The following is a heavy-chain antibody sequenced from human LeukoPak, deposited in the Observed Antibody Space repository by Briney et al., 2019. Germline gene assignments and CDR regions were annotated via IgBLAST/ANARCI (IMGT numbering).Heavy chain of an antibody. V-gene: IGHV4-34*01. CDR1: GGSFSGYY. J-gene: IGHJ4*02. D-gene: IGHD6-13*01. Sequence: SETLSLTCAVYGGSFSGYYWSWIRQPPGKGLEWIGEINHSGSTNYNPSLKSRVTISVDTSKNQFSLKLSSVTAADTAVYYCARGLAAAGYWGQGTLVTVSS. CDR2: INHSGST. CDR3: ARGLAAAGY.